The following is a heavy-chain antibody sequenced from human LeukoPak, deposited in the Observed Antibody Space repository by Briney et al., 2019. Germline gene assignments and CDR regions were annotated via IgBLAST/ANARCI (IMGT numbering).Heavy chain of an antibody. CDR3: ASGRDQVTPRPNDY. Sequence: PGGALRLSCAASGFTFSSYSMNSVRQAPGKGLEWVSSISSSSSYIYYADSVKGRFTISRENAKNSLYLQMNSLRAEDTAVYYCASGRDQVTPRPNDYWGQGTLVTVSS. CDR1: GFTFSSYS. CDR2: ISSSSSYI. D-gene: IGHD2-21*02. J-gene: IGHJ4*02. V-gene: IGHV3-21*01.